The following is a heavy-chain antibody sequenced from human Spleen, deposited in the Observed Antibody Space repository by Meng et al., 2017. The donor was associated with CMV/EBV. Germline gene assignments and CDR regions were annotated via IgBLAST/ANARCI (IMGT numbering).Heavy chain of an antibody. CDR2: IYHSGST. Sequence: QVQLQESGPGLVKPSGTLSLTCPVLGCSSSSSNLWTWVRQVPGKGLEWIGEIYHSGSTNYNPSLKSRGTISVDKFKNQFSLKLGSVTAADTAVYYCARIERRRILKYCGSDCSTTDYWGQGTLVTVSS. J-gene: IGHJ4*02. CDR1: GCSSSSSNL. CDR3: ARIERRRILKYCGSDCSTTDY. V-gene: IGHV4-4*02. D-gene: IGHD2-21*02.